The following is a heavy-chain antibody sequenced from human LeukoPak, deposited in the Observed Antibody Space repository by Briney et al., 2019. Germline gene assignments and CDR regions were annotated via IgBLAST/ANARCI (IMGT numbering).Heavy chain of an antibody. Sequence: SETLSLTCAVYGGSFSGYYWSWIRQPPGKGLEWIGEINHSGSTNYNPSLKSRVTISVDTSKNQFSLKLSSVTAADTAVYYCARRTIAALNWGQGTQVTVSS. D-gene: IGHD6-13*01. CDR1: GGSFSGYY. CDR3: ARRTIAALN. CDR2: INHSGST. J-gene: IGHJ4*02. V-gene: IGHV4-34*01.